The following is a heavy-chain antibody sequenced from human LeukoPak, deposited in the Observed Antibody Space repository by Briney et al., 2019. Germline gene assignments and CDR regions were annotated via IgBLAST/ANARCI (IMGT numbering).Heavy chain of an antibody. J-gene: IGHJ1*01. V-gene: IGHV6-1*01. Sequence: SQTLSLTCAISGDSVSSNNAAWNWIRQSPSGGLEWLGRTYYRSKWYNDYAVSMESRITISPDTSKNQLSLQLDSVTPDDTAVYYCAKENSGYRNWGQGTLVTVSS. CDR2: TYYRSKWYN. D-gene: IGHD1-14*01. CDR3: AKENSGYRN. CDR1: GDSVSSNNAA.